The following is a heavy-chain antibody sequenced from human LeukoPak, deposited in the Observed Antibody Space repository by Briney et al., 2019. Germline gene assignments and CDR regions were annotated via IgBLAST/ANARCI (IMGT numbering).Heavy chain of an antibody. Sequence: SETLSLTCTVSGGSISSSSYYWSWIRQPPGKGLEWIGEINHSGSTNYNPSLKSRVTISVDTSKNQFSLKLSSVTAADTAVYYCARLKKGHFDYWGQGTLVTVSS. V-gene: IGHV4-39*01. CDR2: INHSGST. CDR1: GGSISSSSYY. CDR3: ARLKKGHFDY. J-gene: IGHJ4*02.